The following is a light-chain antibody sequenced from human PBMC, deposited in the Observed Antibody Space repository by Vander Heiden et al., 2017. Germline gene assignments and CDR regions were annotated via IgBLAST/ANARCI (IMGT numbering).Light chain of an antibody. Sequence: QSALTQPASVSGSPGQSITISCTGTSNDVGNYNLVSWYQQHPGKAPKLIINDVSERPSGVSDRFSGSKSGNTASLTISGLQAEDEADYYCCSYAGPDTYVFGTVTKVTVL. CDR3: CSYAGPDTYV. CDR2: DVS. J-gene: IGLJ1*01. V-gene: IGLV2-23*02. CDR1: SNDVGNYNL.